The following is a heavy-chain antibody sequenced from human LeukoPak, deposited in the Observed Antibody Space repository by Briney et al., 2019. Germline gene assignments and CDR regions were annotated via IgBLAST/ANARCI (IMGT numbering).Heavy chain of an antibody. CDR3: ARGHTVTAYYYYGMDV. CDR2: INHSGST. V-gene: IGHV4-34*01. J-gene: IGHJ6*04. CDR1: GGSFSGYY. Sequence: SETLSLTCAVYGGSFSGYYWSWIRQPPGKGLEWIGEINHSGSTNYNPSLKSRVTISVDTSKNQFSLKLSSVTAADTAVYYCARGHTVTAYYYYGMDVWGKGPTVTVSS. D-gene: IGHD4-11*01.